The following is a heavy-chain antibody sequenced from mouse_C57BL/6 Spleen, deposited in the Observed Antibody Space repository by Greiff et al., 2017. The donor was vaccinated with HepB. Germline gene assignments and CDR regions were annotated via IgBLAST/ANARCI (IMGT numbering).Heavy chain of an antibody. Sequence: SGPELVKPGASVKISCKASGYAFSSSWMNWVKQRPGKGLEWIGRIYPGDGDTNYNGKFKGKATLTADKSSSTAYMQLSSLTSEDSAVYFCARSEAMDYWGQGTSVTVSS. CDR1: GYAFSSSW. CDR2: IYPGDGDT. J-gene: IGHJ4*01. V-gene: IGHV1-82*01. CDR3: ARSEAMDY.